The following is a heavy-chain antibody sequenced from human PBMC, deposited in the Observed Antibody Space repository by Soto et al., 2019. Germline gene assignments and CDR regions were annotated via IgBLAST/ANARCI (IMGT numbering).Heavy chain of an antibody. J-gene: IGHJ5*02. D-gene: IGHD3-16*02. CDR3: AKAPRPGGVIVNNWFDP. V-gene: IGHV3-23*01. CDR2: ISGSGGST. CDR1: GFTFSSYA. Sequence: GGSLRLSCAASGFTFSSYAMSWVRQAPGKGLEWVSAISGSGGSTYYADSVKGRFTISRDNSKNTLYLQMNSLRAEDTAVYYCAKAPRPGGVIVNNWFDPWGQGTLVTVSS.